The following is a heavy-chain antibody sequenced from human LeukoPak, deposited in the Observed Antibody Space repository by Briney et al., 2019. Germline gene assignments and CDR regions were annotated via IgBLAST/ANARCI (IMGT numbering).Heavy chain of an antibody. Sequence: GGSLRLFCAVSGGTFSSNYRSWVRQAPGKGLEWGGDIYSGASTYSADSVKGRFTISRDNSKNTLYLQMNSLRAEHTAVYYCAKYCAGDCYSYYFDYWGQGTLVTVSS. CDR3: AKYCAGDCYSYYFDY. V-gene: IGHV3-66*01. CDR1: GGTFSSNY. D-gene: IGHD2-21*02. J-gene: IGHJ4*02. CDR2: IYSGAST.